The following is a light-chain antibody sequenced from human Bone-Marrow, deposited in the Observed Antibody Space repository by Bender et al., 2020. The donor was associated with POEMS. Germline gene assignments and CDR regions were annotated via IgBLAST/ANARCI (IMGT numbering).Light chain of an antibody. CDR3: QSADDSNTSPLV. V-gene: IGLV3-25*03. Sequence: SFELTQPPSVSVSPGQTARITCSGDALTNKYVYWYRQRPGQAPVLVIYKDRERPLGIPERFSGSSSGTKVTLTISGVQAEDEADYFCQSADDSNTSPLVFGGGTKLTVL. CDR2: KDR. CDR1: ALTNKY. J-gene: IGLJ2*01.